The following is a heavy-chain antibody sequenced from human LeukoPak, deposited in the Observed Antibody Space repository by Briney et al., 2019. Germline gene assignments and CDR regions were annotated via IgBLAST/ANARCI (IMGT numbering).Heavy chain of an antibody. J-gene: IGHJ4*02. CDR1: IFLQKFFD. D-gene: IGHD6-19*01. CDR2: IWYDGSNK. CDR3: AGAIAVAVRIDY. Sequence: GGSQSLPYRLSIFLQKFFDELGLRQAPGKGLEWVAVIWYDGSNKYYADSVKGRFTISRDNSKNTLYLQMNSLRAEDTAVYYCAGAIAVAVRIDYWGQGTLVTVSS. V-gene: IGHV3-33*07.